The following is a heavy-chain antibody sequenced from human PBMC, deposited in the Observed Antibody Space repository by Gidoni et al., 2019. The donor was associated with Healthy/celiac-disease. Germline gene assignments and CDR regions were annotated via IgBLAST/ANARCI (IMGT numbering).Heavy chain of an antibody. CDR2: INSDGSST. CDR3: VRGESDYDILTGYSLYYYYYYGMDV. CDR1: GFTFRSYW. D-gene: IGHD3-9*01. J-gene: IGHJ6*04. Sequence: EVQLVESGGGLVQPGGSLRLSCAASGFTFRSYWMHWVRQAPGKGLVWVSRINSDGSSTSYADSVKGRFTISRDNAKNTLYLQMNSLRAEDTAVYYCVRGESDYDILTGYSLYYYYYYGMDVWGKGTTVTVSS. V-gene: IGHV3-74*01.